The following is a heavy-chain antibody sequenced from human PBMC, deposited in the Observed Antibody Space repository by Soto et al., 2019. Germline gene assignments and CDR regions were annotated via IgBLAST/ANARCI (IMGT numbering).Heavy chain of an antibody. CDR3: ARVGTMVRGVIPPDY. Sequence: GGSLRLSCAASGFTFSSYAMHWVRQAPGKGLEWVAVISYDGSNKYYADSVKGRFTISRGNSKNTLYLQMNSLRAEDTAVYYCARVGTMVRGVIPPDYWGQGTLVTVSS. D-gene: IGHD3-10*01. CDR1: GFTFSSYA. J-gene: IGHJ4*02. CDR2: ISYDGSNK. V-gene: IGHV3-30-3*01.